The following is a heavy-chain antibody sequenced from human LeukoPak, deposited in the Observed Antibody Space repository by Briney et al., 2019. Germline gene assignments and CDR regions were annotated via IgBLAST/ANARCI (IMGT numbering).Heavy chain of an antibody. Sequence: GSVKVSCKASGYSFTSYYMHWVRQAPGQGLEWMGFINPSGSSAAYAQKFQGRLTMIRDMFTSTDYMELTSLTSDDTAVYYCARDFLTAMASDYWGQGTLVTVSS. CDR3: ARDFLTAMASDY. J-gene: IGHJ4*02. V-gene: IGHV1-46*01. CDR2: INPSGSSA. CDR1: GYSFTSYY. D-gene: IGHD5-18*01.